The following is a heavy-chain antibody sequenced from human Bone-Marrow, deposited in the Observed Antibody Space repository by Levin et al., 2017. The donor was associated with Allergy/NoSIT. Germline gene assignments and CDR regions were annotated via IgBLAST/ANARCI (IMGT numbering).Heavy chain of an antibody. J-gene: IGHJ5*02. CDR3: ANLQINITMVRGVIRFLNWFDP. V-gene: IGHV3-23*01. Sequence: PGGSLRLSCAASGFTFSSYAMSWVRQAPGKGLEWVSAISGSGGSTYYADSVKGRFTISRDNSKNTLYLQMNSLRAEDTAVYYCANLQINITMVRGVIRFLNWFDPWGQGTLVTVSS. D-gene: IGHD3-10*01. CDR1: GFTFSSYA. CDR2: ISGSGGST.